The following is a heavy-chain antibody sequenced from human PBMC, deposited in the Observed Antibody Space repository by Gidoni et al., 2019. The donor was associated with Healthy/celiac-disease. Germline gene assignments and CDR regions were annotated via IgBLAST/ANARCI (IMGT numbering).Heavy chain of an antibody. J-gene: IGHJ5*02. D-gene: IGHD1-20*01. CDR2: IDWDDDK. Sequence: QVTLKESGPALVKLTQTLTLTCTFSGFSLSISGMRVSWIRQPPGKALERLASIDWDDDKFYSTTLQTRITISKDTTKIQVVLTMTNMDPVDTATYYCAGMVRDNGGYWFDPWGQGTLVTVSS. CDR3: AGMVRDNGGYWFDP. V-gene: IGHV2-70*04. CDR1: GFSLSISGMR.